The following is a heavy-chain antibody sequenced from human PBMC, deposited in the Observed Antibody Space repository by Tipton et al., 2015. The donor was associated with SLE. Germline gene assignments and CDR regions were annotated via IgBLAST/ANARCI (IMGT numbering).Heavy chain of an antibody. Sequence: TLSLTCTVSGGFISYTNYYWGWIRQPPGKGLEWIGNIHYSGSTYYTVSLKSRVTISVDTSENQFSLELTSVSVADTAVYYCARGNGYWDYWGQGTMVSVSS. D-gene: IGHD5-18*01. CDR2: IHYSGST. V-gene: IGHV4-39*01. J-gene: IGHJ4*02. CDR3: ARGNGYWDY. CDR1: GGFISYTNYY.